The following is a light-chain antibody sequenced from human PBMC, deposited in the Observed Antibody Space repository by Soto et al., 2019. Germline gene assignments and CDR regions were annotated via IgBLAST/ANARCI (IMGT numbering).Light chain of an antibody. CDR2: EAT. CDR3: CSYAGSRIVV. Sequence: QSALTQPASVSGSPGQSITSSCTGTISDVGSYNLVSWYQQHPGKAPKLMIYEATKRPSGVSDRFSGSKSGNTASLTISGLLAEDEADYYCCSYAGSRIVVFGGGTKMTVL. V-gene: IGLV2-23*01. J-gene: IGLJ2*01. CDR1: ISDVGSYNL.